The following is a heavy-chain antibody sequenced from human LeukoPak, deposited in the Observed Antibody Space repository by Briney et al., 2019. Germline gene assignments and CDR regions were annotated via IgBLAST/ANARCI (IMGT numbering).Heavy chain of an antibody. CDR2: IYSSENT. V-gene: IGHV4-59*01. D-gene: IGHD3-10*01. CDR3: ARDRGPYYYGSGSYWGAFDI. CDR1: GGSISRYY. Sequence: SSETLSLTCTVSGGSISRYYWSWIRQPPGKGLEWIGYIYSSENTYYNPSLNSRVTISVDTSKNQFSLKLSSVTAAGTAVYYCARDRGPYYYGSGSYWGAFDIWGQGTMVTVSS. J-gene: IGHJ3*02.